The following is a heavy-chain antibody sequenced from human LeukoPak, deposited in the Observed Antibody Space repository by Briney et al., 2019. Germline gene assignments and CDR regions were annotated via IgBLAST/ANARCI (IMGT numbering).Heavy chain of an antibody. CDR2: IYHSGST. D-gene: IGHD5-12*01. CDR1: GYSISSGYY. J-gene: IGHJ4*02. CDR3: ARNQNSGYAQYYFDY. Sequence: PSETLSLTCAVSGYSISSGYYWGWIRPPPGKGLEWIGSIYHSGSTYYNPSLKSRVTISVDTSKNQFSLKLSSVTAADTAVYYCARNQNSGYAQYYFDYWGQGTLVTVSS. V-gene: IGHV4-38-2*01.